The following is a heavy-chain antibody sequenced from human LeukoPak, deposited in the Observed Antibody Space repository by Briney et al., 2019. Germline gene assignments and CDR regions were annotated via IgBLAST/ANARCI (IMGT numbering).Heavy chain of an antibody. V-gene: IGHV4-61*02. CDR3: ARGGEWFSFDY. Sequence: PSETLSLTCTVSGGSISSCNYYWSWIRQPAGKGLEWIGRIYTSGSTNYNPSLKSRVTISIDTSKNQFSLKLSSVTAADTAVYYCARGGEWFSFDYWGQGTLVTVSS. J-gene: IGHJ4*02. CDR1: GGSISSCNYY. D-gene: IGHD3-3*01. CDR2: IYTSGST.